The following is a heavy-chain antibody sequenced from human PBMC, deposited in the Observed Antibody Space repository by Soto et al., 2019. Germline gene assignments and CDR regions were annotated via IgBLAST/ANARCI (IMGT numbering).Heavy chain of an antibody. CDR3: ARMGLLYYYDSSGYTGAFDI. CDR2: IYYSGST. D-gene: IGHD3-22*01. Sequence: PSETLSLTCTVSGGSISSGGYYWSWIRQHPGKGLEWIGYIYYSGSTYYNPSLKSRVTISVDTSKNQFSLKLSSVTSADTAVYYCARMGLLYYYDSSGYTGAFDIWGQGTMVTVSS. V-gene: IGHV4-31*03. J-gene: IGHJ3*02. CDR1: GGSISSGGYY.